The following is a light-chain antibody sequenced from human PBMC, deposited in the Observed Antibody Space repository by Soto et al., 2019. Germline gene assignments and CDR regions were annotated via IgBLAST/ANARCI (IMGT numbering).Light chain of an antibody. CDR1: SSDVGGYNY. CDR3: SSYAGSNEGV. J-gene: IGLJ1*01. Sequence: QSVLTQPPSASGSPGQSVTISCTGTSSDVGGYNYVSWYQQYPGKAPKLMIYEVSKRPSGVPDRFSGSKSGNTASLTASGLQAEDEADYYCSSYAGSNEGVFGTGTKVPVL. CDR2: EVS. V-gene: IGLV2-8*01.